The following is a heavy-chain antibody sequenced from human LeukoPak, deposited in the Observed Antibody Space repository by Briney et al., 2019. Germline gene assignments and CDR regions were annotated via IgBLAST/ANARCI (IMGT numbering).Heavy chain of an antibody. CDR2: ISSTGGTT. D-gene: IGHD2-15*01. CDR1: GFTFSSYE. V-gene: IGHV3-23*01. CDR3: AKNGDRGAYCTGGTCYPYFYYYMDV. Sequence: GGSLRLSCAASGFTFSSYEMNWVRQAPGKGLEWVSSISSTGGTTYYADSVKGRFTISRDNSKNTLHLQMNSLRAEDTAIYYCAKNGDRGAYCTGGTCYPYFYYYMDVWGKGTTVTI. J-gene: IGHJ6*03.